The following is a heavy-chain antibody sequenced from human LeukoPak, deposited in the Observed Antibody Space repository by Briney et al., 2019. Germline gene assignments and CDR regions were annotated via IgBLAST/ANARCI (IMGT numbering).Heavy chain of an antibody. V-gene: IGHV3-30-3*01. D-gene: IGHD1-26*01. CDR2: ISYDGSDK. J-gene: IGHJ3*02. CDR1: GFTFDSYA. Sequence: PGGSLRLSCAASGFTFDSYAMHWVRQAPGKGLEWVAVISYDGSDKYSADSVRGRFTISRDNSKNTLYLQMNSLRPEDTAVYYCARRRIVGSTDDAFDIWGQGTMVTLSS. CDR3: ARRRIVGSTDDAFDI.